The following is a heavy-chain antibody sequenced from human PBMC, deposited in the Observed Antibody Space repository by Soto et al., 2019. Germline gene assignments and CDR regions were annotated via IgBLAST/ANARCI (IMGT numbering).Heavy chain of an antibody. V-gene: IGHV3-30*18. CDR2: ISYDGSSK. D-gene: IGHD5-12*01. Sequence: GGSLRLSCAASGFTFSSYGMHCVRQAPGKGLEWVAVISYDGSSKYYADSVKGRFTISREHSKNTLYLQMNSLRAEDTAVYYCAKGPPSSEWLRIYYYYGMDVWGKGTTVTVS. CDR3: AKGPPSSEWLRIYYYYGMDV. J-gene: IGHJ6*04. CDR1: GFTFSSYG.